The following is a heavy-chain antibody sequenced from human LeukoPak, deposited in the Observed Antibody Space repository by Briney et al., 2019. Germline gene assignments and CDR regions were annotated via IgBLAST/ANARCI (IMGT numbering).Heavy chain of an antibody. CDR2: IKRKSDGGAT. Sequence: KTGGSLRLSCAASGLTFSDAWMSWVRQAPGKGLEWVGRIKRKSDGGATDYAAPVKGRFTTSRDDSKNTLSLQMNSLKTEDTAVYYCTTAVSRYFDPGDWGQGTLVTVSS. D-gene: IGHD3-9*01. CDR3: TTAVSRYFDPGD. V-gene: IGHV3-15*01. CDR1: GLTFSDAW. J-gene: IGHJ4*02.